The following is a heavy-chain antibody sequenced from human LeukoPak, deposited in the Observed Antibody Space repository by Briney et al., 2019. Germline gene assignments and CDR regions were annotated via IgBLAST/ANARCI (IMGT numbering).Heavy chain of an antibody. V-gene: IGHV4-31*03. J-gene: IGHJ4*02. Sequence: SETLSLTCTVSGGSISSGGYYSSWIRQHPGKGLEWMVYIYYSGSNYYNPSLKSRVTISVDTSKNQFSLKLSSVTAADTAVYYCARSSGYQLPFFDYWGQGTLVTVSS. CDR2: IYYSGSN. D-gene: IGHD2-2*01. CDR3: ARSSGYQLPFFDY. CDR1: GGSISSGGYY.